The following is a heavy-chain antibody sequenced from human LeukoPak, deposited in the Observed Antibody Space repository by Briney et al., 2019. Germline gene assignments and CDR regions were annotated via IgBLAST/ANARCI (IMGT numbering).Heavy chain of an antibody. Sequence: TLSLTCTVSGGSISSGSYFWNWIRQPAGKGLEWIGHIHTTGSTYYNPSLKSRVTISADTSKNQISLSLSSVTAADTAVYYCASQEGIAAAGAFDYWGQGTLVTVSS. CDR3: ASQEGIAAAGAFDY. D-gene: IGHD6-13*01. CDR2: IHTTGST. V-gene: IGHV4-61*09. CDR1: GGSISSGSYF. J-gene: IGHJ4*02.